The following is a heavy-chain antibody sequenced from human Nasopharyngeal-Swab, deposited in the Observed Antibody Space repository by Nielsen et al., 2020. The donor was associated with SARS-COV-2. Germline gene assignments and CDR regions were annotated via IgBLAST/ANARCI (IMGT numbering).Heavy chain of an antibody. CDR2: ISWNSGSI. D-gene: IGHD3-10*01. CDR3: AKDRAYYYGSGSYWFDAFDI. Sequence: SLKISCAASGFTFDDYAMHWVRQAPGKGLEWVSGISWNSGSIGYADSMKGRFTISRDNAKNSLYLQMNSLRAEDTALYYCAKDRAYYYGSGSYWFDAFDIWGQGTMVTVSS. V-gene: IGHV3-9*01. CDR1: GFTFDDYA. J-gene: IGHJ3*02.